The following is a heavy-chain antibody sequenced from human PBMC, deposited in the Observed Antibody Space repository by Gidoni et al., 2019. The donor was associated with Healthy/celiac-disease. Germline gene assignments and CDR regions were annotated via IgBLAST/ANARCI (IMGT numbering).Heavy chain of an antibody. CDR3: ARDGTTVTTTYYYYGMDV. CDR2: IWYDGSYK. J-gene: IGHJ6*02. D-gene: IGHD4-17*01. V-gene: IGHV3-33*01. Sequence: QVQLVESGGGVVQPGRSLRLSCAASGFTFRSYGMHWVRQAPVKGLEWVAVIWYDGSYKYYADSVKGRFTISRDNSKNTLHLRMNSLRVEDTAVYYCARDGTTVTTTYYYYGMDVWGQGTTVTVSS. CDR1: GFTFRSYG.